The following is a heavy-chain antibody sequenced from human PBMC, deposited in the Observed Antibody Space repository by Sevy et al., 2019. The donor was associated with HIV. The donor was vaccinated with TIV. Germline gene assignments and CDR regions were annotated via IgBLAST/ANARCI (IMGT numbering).Heavy chain of an antibody. V-gene: IGHV3-48*03. J-gene: IGHJ4*02. Sequence: GGSLRLSCAASGFSFSSYEMNWVRQAPDKGLEWVSSLSQSGDTTNYSDSVKGRFTISRDNAKNSSYLQMSSLRAEDTAVYYCARDLPPSATVVPHFDYWGQGTLVTVSS. CDR3: ARDLPPSATVVPHFDY. CDR2: LSQSGDTT. CDR1: GFSFSSYE. D-gene: IGHD2-21*01.